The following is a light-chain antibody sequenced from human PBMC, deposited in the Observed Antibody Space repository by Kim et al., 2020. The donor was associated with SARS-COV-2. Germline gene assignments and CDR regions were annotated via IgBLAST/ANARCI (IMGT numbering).Light chain of an antibody. V-gene: IGLV3-21*04. CDR2: YDS. J-gene: IGLJ2*01. CDR3: QVWDSSSDHP. CDR1: NIGSKS. Sequence: SYELTQPPSVSVAPGKTARITCGGNNIGSKSVHWYQQKPGQAPVLVTYYDSDRPSGIPERFSGSNSGNTATLTISRVEAGDEADYYCQVWDSSSDHPFGG.